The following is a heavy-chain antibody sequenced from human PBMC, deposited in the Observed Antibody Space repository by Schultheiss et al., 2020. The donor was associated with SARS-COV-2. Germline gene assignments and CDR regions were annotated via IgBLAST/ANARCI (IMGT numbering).Heavy chain of an antibody. CDR2: IYYSGST. CDR1: GGSFSGYY. V-gene: IGHV4-34*01. CDR3: ARFRGSSGSYDFDY. Sequence: SETLSLTCAVYGGSFSGYYWSWIRQPPGKGLEWIGSIYYSGSTYYNPSLKSRVTISVDTSKNQFSLKLSSVTAADTAVYYCARFRGSSGSYDFDYWGQGTLVTVSS. D-gene: IGHD6-19*01. J-gene: IGHJ4*02.